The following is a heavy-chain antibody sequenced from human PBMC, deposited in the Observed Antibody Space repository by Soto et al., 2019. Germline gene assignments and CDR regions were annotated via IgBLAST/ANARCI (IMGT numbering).Heavy chain of an antibody. Sequence: ASVKVSCKASGYTFTSYAMHWVRQAPGQRLEWMGWINAGNGNTKYSQKFQGRVTITRDTSASTAYMELSSLRSEDTAVYYCARDRLWFGELFVDYWGQGTLVTVSS. CDR1: GYTFTSYA. CDR2: INAGNGNT. J-gene: IGHJ4*02. V-gene: IGHV1-3*01. CDR3: ARDRLWFGELFVDY. D-gene: IGHD3-10*01.